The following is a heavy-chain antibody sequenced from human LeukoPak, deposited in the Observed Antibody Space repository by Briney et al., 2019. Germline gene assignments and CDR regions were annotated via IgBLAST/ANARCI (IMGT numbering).Heavy chain of an antibody. V-gene: IGHV3-30-3*01. CDR3: ARVVGWEQYYYGMDV. CDR1: GFTFSSYA. CDR2: ISYDGSNK. J-gene: IGHJ6*02. Sequence: GRSLRLSCAASGFTFSSYAMHWVRQAPGKGLEWVAVISYDGSNKYYADSVKGRFTISRDNFKNTLYLQMNSLRAEDTAVYYCARVVGWEQYYYGMDVWGQGTTVTVSS. D-gene: IGHD1-26*01.